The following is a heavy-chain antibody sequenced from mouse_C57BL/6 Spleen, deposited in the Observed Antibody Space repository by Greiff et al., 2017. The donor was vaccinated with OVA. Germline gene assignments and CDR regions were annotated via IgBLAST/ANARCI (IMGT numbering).Heavy chain of an antibody. CDR1: GYTFTSYW. V-gene: IGHV1-52*01. Sequence: VQLQQPGAELVRPGSSVKLSCKASGYTFTSYWMHWVKQRPIQGLEWIGNIDPSDSETHYNQKFKDKATLTVDKSSSTAYMQLSSLTSEDSAVYYCAREGLRRSFAYWGQGTLVTVSA. CDR3: AREGLRRSFAY. D-gene: IGHD2-2*01. J-gene: IGHJ3*01. CDR2: IDPSDSET.